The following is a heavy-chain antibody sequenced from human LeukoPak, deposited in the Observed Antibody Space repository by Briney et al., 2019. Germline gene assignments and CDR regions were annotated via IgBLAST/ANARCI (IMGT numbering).Heavy chain of an antibody. Sequence: GGSLKLSCAASGFTFSDSAMHWVRQAPGKGLEWVSSISSSSSYIYYADSVKGRFTISRDNAKNSLYLQMNSLRAEDTAVYYCARSLGELSSYYYYYGMDVWGQGTTVTVSS. D-gene: IGHD3-16*02. CDR3: ARSLGELSSYYYYYGMDV. V-gene: IGHV3-21*01. CDR2: ISSSSSYI. CDR1: GFTFSDSA. J-gene: IGHJ6*02.